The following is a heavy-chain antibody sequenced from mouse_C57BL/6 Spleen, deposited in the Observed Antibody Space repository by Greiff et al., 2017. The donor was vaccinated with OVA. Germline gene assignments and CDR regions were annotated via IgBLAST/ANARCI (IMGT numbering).Heavy chain of an antibody. Sequence: QVQLQQSGPELVKPGASVKISCKASGYAFSSSWMNWVKQRPGKGLEWIGRIYPGDGDTNYNGKSKGKATLTADKSSSTSYMQLSSRTSEDSVVYICARKVTGDYAMDNRGQGTSVTGSS. CDR2: IYPGDGDT. D-gene: IGHD2-1*01. V-gene: IGHV1-82*01. J-gene: IGHJ4*01. CDR1: GYAFSSSW. CDR3: ARKVTGDYAMDN.